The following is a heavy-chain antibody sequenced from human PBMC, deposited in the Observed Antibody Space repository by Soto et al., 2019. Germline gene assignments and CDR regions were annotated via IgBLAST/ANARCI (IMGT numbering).Heavy chain of an antibody. V-gene: IGHV3-30*18. CDR2: ISYDGNNK. CDR3: AKGGSGNYLTYYYYYGMDV. J-gene: IGHJ6*02. CDR1: GFSLSNNG. D-gene: IGHD3-22*01. Sequence: GGSLRLSCAASGFSLSNNGMHWVRQAPGKGLEWVAVISYDGNNKYYADSVKGRFTISRDNSKNTVYLEMNNLRAEDTAMYYCAKGGSGNYLTYYYYYGMDVWGQGTTVTVSS.